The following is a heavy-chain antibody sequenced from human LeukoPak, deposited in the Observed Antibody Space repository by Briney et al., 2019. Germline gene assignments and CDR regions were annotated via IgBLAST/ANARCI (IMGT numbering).Heavy chain of an antibody. J-gene: IGHJ4*02. CDR3: ASYYYDSSVLFDY. Sequence: PGGSLRPSCAASGFTFSSYWMSWVRQAPGKGLEWVANIKQDGSEKYYVDSVKGRFTISRDNAKNSLYLQMNSLRAEDTAVYYCASYYYDSSVLFDYWGQGTLVTVSS. V-gene: IGHV3-7*01. D-gene: IGHD3-22*01. CDR2: IKQDGSEK. CDR1: GFTFSSYW.